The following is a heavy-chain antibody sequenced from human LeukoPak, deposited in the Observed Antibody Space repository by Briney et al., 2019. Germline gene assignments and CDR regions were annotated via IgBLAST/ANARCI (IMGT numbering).Heavy chain of an antibody. CDR2: IFASGST. CDR3: ARDPRLVRTYSDYYYMDV. Sequence: SETLSLTCTVSGGSISTNYWSWIRQPAGKGLEWIGRIFASGSTNYNPSLKSRVTMSVDTSKNQFSLKLSSVTAADTAVYYCARDPRLVRTYSDYYYMDVWGKGTTVTVSS. J-gene: IGHJ6*03. V-gene: IGHV4-4*07. CDR1: GGSISTNY. D-gene: IGHD4-23*01.